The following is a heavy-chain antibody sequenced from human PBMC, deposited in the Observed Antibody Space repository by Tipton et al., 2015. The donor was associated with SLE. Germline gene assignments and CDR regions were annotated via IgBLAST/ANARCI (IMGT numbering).Heavy chain of an antibody. V-gene: IGHV3-11*06. CDR3: ARGKEVPVAGTWGRWFDP. CDR1: GFVFSEYY. J-gene: IGHJ5*02. Sequence: SLRLSCEGFGFVFSEYYLTWIRQPPGKGLEWVSYISRTSSYSNYAGSVMGRFSISRDNARNSLYLEMNNLRVEDTAVYYCARGKEVPVAGTWGRWFDPWGQGTLVTVSS. CDR2: ISRTSSYS. D-gene: IGHD6-19*01.